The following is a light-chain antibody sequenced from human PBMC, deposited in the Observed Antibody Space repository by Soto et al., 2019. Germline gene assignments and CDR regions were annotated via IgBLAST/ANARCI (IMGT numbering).Light chain of an antibody. CDR1: QSVSTW. V-gene: IGKV1-5*03. J-gene: IGKJ1*01. CDR2: KAS. Sequence: DIQMPQSPATLSAAVGDRVTITCGASQSVSTWLAWYQQKPGKAPKLLIYKASNLESGVPSRFTGSGSGTEFTLTISSLQPDDFATYYCQQYNSWTFGQGTKVDIK. CDR3: QQYNSWT.